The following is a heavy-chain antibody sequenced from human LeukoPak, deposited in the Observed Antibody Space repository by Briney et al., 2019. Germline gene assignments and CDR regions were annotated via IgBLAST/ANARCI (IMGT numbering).Heavy chain of an antibody. CDR2: INPNSGGT. CDR3: ARKWLQDWFDP. D-gene: IGHD5-24*01. Sequence: ASVKVSCKASGYTFTSHGISWVRQAPGQGLEWMGWINPNSGGTNYAQKFQGRVTMTRDTSISTAYMELSRLRSDDTAVYYCARKWLQDWFDPWGQGTLVTVSS. V-gene: IGHV1-2*02. CDR1: GYTFTSHG. J-gene: IGHJ5*02.